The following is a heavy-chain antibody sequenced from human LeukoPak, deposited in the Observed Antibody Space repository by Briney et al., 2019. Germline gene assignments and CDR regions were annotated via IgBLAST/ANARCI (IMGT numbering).Heavy chain of an antibody. CDR2: IIPIFGTA. CDR1: GGTFSSYA. V-gene: IGHV1-69*13. D-gene: IGHD2-15*01. J-gene: IGHJ4*02. Sequence: SVKVSCKASGGTFSSYAISWVRQARGQGLEWMGGIIPIFGTANYAQKFQGRVTITADESTSTAYMELSSLRSEDTAVYYCARAPRYSKLFDYWGQGTLVTVSS. CDR3: ARAPRYSKLFDY.